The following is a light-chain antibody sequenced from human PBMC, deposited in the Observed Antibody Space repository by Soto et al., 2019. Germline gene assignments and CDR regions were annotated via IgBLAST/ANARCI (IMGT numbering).Light chain of an antibody. CDR2: DVN. V-gene: IGLV2-11*01. CDR3: CSYAGSYTYV. J-gene: IGLJ1*01. CDR1: SSDVGRSDY. Sequence: QSALTQPRSVSGSPGQSVTISCTGTSSDVGRSDYVSWYQQHPGKAPKVMIYDVNKRPSGVPDRFSGSKSGNTASLTISGLQAEDEADYYCCSYAGSYTYVFGTGTKLTVL.